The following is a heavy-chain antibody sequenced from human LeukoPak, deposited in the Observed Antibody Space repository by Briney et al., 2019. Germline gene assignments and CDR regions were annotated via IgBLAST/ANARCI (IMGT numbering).Heavy chain of an antibody. V-gene: IGHV1-2*02. CDR3: ARDGVVRGVIVY. D-gene: IGHD3-10*01. J-gene: IGHJ4*02. CDR1: GYTFTGYY. Sequence: PKASVKVSCKASGYTFTGYYMHWVRQAPGQGLEWMGWINPNSGGTNYAQKFQGRVTMTRDTSISTAYMELSGLRSDDTAVHYCARDGVVRGVIVYWGQGTLVTVSS. CDR2: INPNSGGT.